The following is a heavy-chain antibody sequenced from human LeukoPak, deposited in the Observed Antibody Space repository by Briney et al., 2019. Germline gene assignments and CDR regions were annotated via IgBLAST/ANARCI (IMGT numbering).Heavy chain of an antibody. V-gene: IGHV3-7*05. J-gene: IGHJ6*02. CDR1: GVSFSSSW. D-gene: IGHD1-1*01. Sequence: GWSLRLSCAASGVSFSSSWISWVRQAPEKGLEWVASIKQDGSEKYYVDFVKGRFSISRDNAKNSLYLQMNSLGADDTAVYYCAGGTGMDVWGQGTTVTVSS. CDR3: AGGTGMDV. CDR2: IKQDGSEK.